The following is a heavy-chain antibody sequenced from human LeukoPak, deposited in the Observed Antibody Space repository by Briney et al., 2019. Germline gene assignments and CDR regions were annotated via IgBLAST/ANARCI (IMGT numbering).Heavy chain of an antibody. CDR1: GYTLTELS. J-gene: IGHJ4*02. D-gene: IGHD3-10*01. CDR3: ATALFGSGAFDY. Sequence: ASVKVSCKVSGYTLTELSMHWVRQAPGKGLEWMGGFDPEDGETIYAQKFQGRVTMTEDTSTDTAYMELSSLRSEDTAVYYCATALFGSGAFDYWGQGTLVTVSS. V-gene: IGHV1-24*01. CDR2: FDPEDGET.